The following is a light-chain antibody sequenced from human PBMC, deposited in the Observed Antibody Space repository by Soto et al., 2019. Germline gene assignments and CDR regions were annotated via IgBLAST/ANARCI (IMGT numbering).Light chain of an antibody. CDR1: SSDVGSYNL. J-gene: IGLJ7*01. CDR3: CSYAGTSTHTV. V-gene: IGLV2-23*02. Sequence: QSVLTQPAYVSGSPGQSITISCTGTSSDVGSYNLVSWYQQHPGKAPKLMISEVSKRPSGISDRFSGSKSGSTASLTISGLQAEDEADYYCCSYAGTSTHTVFGGGTQLTVL. CDR2: EVS.